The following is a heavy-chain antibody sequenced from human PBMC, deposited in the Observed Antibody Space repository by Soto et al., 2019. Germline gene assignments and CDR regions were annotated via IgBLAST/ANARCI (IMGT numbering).Heavy chain of an antibody. Sequence: ASVKVSCKGSGYSFTSYWIGWVRQMPGKGLEWMGIIYPGDSDTRYSPSFQGQVTISADKSISTAYLQWSSLKASDTAMYYCARTTYNWNEDVWFDPWGQGTLVTVSS. D-gene: IGHD1-20*01. CDR2: IYPGDSDT. V-gene: IGHV5-51*01. CDR1: GYSFTSYW. CDR3: ARTTYNWNEDVWFDP. J-gene: IGHJ5*02.